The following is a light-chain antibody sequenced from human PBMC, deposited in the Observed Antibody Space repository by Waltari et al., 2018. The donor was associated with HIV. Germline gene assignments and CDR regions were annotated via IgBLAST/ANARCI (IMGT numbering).Light chain of an antibody. J-gene: IGLJ2*01. CDR3: LLSFNGVVV. V-gene: IGLV7-46*01. CDR1: TGPANIGHC. Sequence: HAVVTPEPSLTVSPGGTVSLSCSSRTGPANIGHCPSGSQRSPGQAPKTLLNATSNRHAWTPARFSGSLLGDKATLTLTGAQFEDEADYFCLLSFNGVVVFGGGTSLTVL. CDR2: ATS.